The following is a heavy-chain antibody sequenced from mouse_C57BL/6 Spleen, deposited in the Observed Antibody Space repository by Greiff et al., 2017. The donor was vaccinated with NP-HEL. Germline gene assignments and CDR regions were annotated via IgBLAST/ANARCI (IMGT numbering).Heavy chain of an antibody. V-gene: IGHV1-53*01. CDR3: AREGEWPTRYFDV. CDR2: INPSNGGT. CDR1: GYTFTSYW. Sequence: VQLQQPGTELVKPGASVKLSCKASGYTFTSYWMPWVKQRPGQGLEWIGNINPSNGGTNYNEKFKSKATLTVDKSSSTAYMQLSSLTSEDSAVYYCAREGEWPTRYFDVWATGTTVTVSS. J-gene: IGHJ1*03. D-gene: IGHD6-1*01.